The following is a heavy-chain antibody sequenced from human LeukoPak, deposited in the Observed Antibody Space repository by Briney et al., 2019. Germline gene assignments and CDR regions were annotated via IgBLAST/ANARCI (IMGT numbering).Heavy chain of an antibody. V-gene: IGHV1-18*01. CDR2: ISAYSGNT. J-gene: IGHJ6*02. D-gene: IGHD1-1*01. CDR1: DYTFTRSG. CDR3: ARVAERSRYATHSYFGMAV. Sequence: GASVKVSCKASDYTFTRSGISWVRQAPGQGLEWMGWISAYSGNTKYAQKLQGRVTMTTDTSTSTAYMELRSLRSDDTAVYYGARVAERSRYATHSYFGMAVWGQRTTVTLSS.